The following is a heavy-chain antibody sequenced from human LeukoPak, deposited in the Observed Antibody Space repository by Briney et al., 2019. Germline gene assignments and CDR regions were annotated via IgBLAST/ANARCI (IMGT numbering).Heavy chain of an antibody. V-gene: IGHV1-69*01. CDR2: IIPIFGTA. Sequence: SVKVSCKASGGTFSSYAISWVRQAPGQGLEWMGGIIPIFGTANYAQKFQGRVTIAADESTSTAYMELSSLRSEDTAVYYCARDSRDYGSGSSQYYFDYWGQGTLVTVSS. CDR3: ARDSRDYGSGSSQYYFDY. D-gene: IGHD3-10*01. J-gene: IGHJ4*02. CDR1: GGTFSSYA.